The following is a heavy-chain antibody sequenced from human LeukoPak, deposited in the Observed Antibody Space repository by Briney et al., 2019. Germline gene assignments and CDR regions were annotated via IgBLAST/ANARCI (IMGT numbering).Heavy chain of an antibody. V-gene: IGHV4-39*02. Sequence: SETLSLTCTVSGGSIGSSTYYWGWIRQPPGQGLEWIGSIYYSGSTYYNPSLKSRVTISVDTSKNQFSLRLNSMTAADTAVYYCARDLEFDVDTPLGASDVWGKGTTVTVSS. J-gene: IGHJ6*04. CDR3: ARDLEFDVDTPLGASDV. D-gene: IGHD5-18*01. CDR1: GGSIGSSTYY. CDR2: IYYSGST.